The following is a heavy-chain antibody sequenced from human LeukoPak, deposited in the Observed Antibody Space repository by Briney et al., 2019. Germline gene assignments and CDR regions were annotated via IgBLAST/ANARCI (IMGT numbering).Heavy chain of an antibody. Sequence: PVGSLRLSCAASGFTFSSYAMSWVRQAPGKGLEWVSGISAGGGSRYYADFVEGRFTISRDNSKNTLYLEVNSLRAEDTAVYNCAKDGGYSANIYYMDVWGKGTTVTVSS. CDR2: ISAGGGSR. CDR3: AKDGGYSANIYYMDV. V-gene: IGHV3-23*01. D-gene: IGHD5-12*01. J-gene: IGHJ6*03. CDR1: GFTFSSYA.